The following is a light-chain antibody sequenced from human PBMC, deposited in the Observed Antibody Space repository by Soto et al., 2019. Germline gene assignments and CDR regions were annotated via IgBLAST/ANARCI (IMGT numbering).Light chain of an antibody. CDR3: QQRRNWPPIT. Sequence: EIVLTQSPATLSLSPGERATLSCGASQIVSSYLAWYQQKPGQAPRLLIYDASNRATGIPARFSGSGSGTDFPLTISRLEPEDFAVYSCQQRRNWPPITFGQGTRLEI. V-gene: IGKV3-11*01. CDR2: DAS. J-gene: IGKJ5*01. CDR1: QIVSSY.